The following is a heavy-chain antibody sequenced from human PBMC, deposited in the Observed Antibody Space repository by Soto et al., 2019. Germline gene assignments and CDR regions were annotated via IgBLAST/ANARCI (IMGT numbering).Heavy chain of an antibody. D-gene: IGHD1-26*01. CDR1: GGSISSYH. J-gene: IGHJ5*02. CDR3: ARSYSGTFYGYDT. Sequence: PSETLSLTCTVSGGSISSYHWSWIRQSPGKGLEWIGYVFYTGSTKYNPALKRRVTISVDTSKNQFSLKLSSVSAADTGLYYCARSYSGTFYGYDTWGRGILVTVSS. CDR2: VFYTGST. V-gene: IGHV4-59*01.